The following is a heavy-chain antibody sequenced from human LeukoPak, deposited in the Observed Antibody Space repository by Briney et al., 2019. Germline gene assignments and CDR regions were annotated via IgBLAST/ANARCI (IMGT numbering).Heavy chain of an antibody. D-gene: IGHD3-10*01. V-gene: IGHV3-23*01. CDR3: ASKFGESYYYYGLDV. CDR1: GFTFSGHA. CDR2: IGGSGDTT. J-gene: IGHJ6*02. Sequence: GGSLRLSCEDSGFTFSGHAMAWVRQAPGKGLEWVSVIGGSGDTTRYADSVKGRFTISRDKSKTTLFLQMNSLRVEDTAVYYCASKFGESYYYYGLDVWGQGTTVTVSS.